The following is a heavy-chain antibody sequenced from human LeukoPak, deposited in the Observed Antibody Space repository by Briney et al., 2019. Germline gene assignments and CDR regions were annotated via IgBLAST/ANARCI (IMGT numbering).Heavy chain of an antibody. J-gene: IGHJ4*02. D-gene: IGHD3-10*01. CDR3: ADESGFDY. V-gene: IGHV3-30*03. CDR1: GFSFSSYG. Sequence: GGSLRLSCAASGFSFSSYGMHWVRQAPGKGLEWVAVISFDGTTKYYADSVKGRFTISRDNSKNTLYLQMDSLRLEDTAVYYCADESGFDYWGQGTLVTVSS. CDR2: ISFDGTTK.